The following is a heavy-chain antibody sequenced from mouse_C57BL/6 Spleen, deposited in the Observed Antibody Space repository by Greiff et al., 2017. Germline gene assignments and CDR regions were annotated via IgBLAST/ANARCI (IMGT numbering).Heavy chain of an antibody. CDR3: ARGYYGSSPYAMDY. Sequence: QVQLKESGAELVKPGASVKISCKASGYAFSSYWMNWVKQRPGKGLEWIGQIYPGDGDTNYNGKFKGKATLTADKSSSTAYMQLSSLTSEDSAVYFCARGYYGSSPYAMDYWGQGTSVTVSS. D-gene: IGHD1-1*01. CDR1: GYAFSSYW. J-gene: IGHJ4*01. CDR2: IYPGDGDT. V-gene: IGHV1-80*01.